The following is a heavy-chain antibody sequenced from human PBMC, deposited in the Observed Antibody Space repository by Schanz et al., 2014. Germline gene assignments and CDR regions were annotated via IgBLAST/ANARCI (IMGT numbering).Heavy chain of an antibody. Sequence: QVQLQQWGAGLLKPSETLSLTCAVYGGSFSGYYWSWIRQPPGKGLEWIAEINHGGSTNYNPSLKSRVTMSVDTSKNQFSLNLSSATAADTAVYYCARDSLRGATGGYGMDVWGQGTTVTVSS. V-gene: IGHV4-34*01. D-gene: IGHD2-8*02. CDR2: INHGGST. CDR3: ARDSLRGATGGYGMDV. J-gene: IGHJ6*02. CDR1: GGSFSGYY.